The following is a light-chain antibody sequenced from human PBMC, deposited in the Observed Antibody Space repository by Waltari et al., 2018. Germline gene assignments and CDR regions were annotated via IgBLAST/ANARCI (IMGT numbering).Light chain of an antibody. V-gene: IGKV1-39*01. J-gene: IGKJ4*01. CDR1: QSIGRY. CDR2: DAS. CDR3: QQSETTPLT. Sequence: EIQMTQSPSSLSASVGDRVTITCRASQSIGRYLNWYQQKPGTAPKLLIYDASSLRSVVPLRFSGSGSGTDFTLTIGSLQPEDFATYYCQQSETTPLTFGGGTKVEIK.